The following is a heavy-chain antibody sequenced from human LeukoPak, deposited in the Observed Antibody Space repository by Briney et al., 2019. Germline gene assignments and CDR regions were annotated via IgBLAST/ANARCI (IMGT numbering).Heavy chain of an antibody. CDR1: GFTFSSYW. Sequence: GGSLRLSCAASGFTFSSYWMSWVRQAPGKGLEWVANIKQDGSEKYYVDSVKGRFTISRDNAKNSLYLQMNSLRAEDTAVYYCAREGLVATSDEYYFDYWGREPWSPSPQ. CDR2: IKQDGSEK. D-gene: IGHD5-12*01. CDR3: AREGLVATSDEYYFDY. V-gene: IGHV3-7*01. J-gene: IGHJ4*02.